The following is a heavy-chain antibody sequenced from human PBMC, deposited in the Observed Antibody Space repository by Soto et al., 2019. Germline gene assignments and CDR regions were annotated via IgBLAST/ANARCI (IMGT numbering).Heavy chain of an antibody. Sequence: QVQLQESGPGLVKPSETLSLTCTVSSDSITNYYWSWIRQSPGKGLEWIGYIHDSGRSNYNPSLKSRVKISVETSKKQFSLKLNSVTAADTAVYYCARVGGTRGWYWGQRTLVTVSS. J-gene: IGHJ4*02. D-gene: IGHD2-15*01. CDR3: ARVGGTRGWY. CDR1: SDSITNYY. CDR2: IHDSGRS. V-gene: IGHV4-59*01.